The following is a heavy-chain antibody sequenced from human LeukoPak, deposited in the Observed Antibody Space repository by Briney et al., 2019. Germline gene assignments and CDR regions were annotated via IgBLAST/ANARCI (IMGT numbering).Heavy chain of an antibody. D-gene: IGHD2-15*01. CDR2: ISSSSSYI. V-gene: IGHV3-21*04. CDR3: AKMGLGGYCSGGSCYPPPFYFDH. J-gene: IGHJ4*02. Sequence: SGGSLRLSCAASGFTFSRYSMNWVRQAPGKGLEWVSCISSSSSYIYYADSVKGRFTISRDNSKNTLYLQMNSLRAEDTAVYYCAKMGLGGYCSGGSCYPPPFYFDHWGQGTLVSVSS. CDR1: GFTFSRYS.